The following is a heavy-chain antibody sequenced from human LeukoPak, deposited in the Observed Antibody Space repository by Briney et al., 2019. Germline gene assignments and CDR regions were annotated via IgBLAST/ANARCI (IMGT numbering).Heavy chain of an antibody. D-gene: IGHD2-15*01. CDR2: IYYTGST. CDR1: GGSISIYH. Sequence: SETLSLTCTVSGGSISIYHWSWIRQPPGKGLEWIGYIYYTGSTNYNPSLKSRVTISVDRSKNQFSLKLTSVTAADTAVYYCARVVCRGNTCYPDFDSWGQGTPVTVSS. J-gene: IGHJ4*02. V-gene: IGHV4-59*12. CDR3: ARVVCRGNTCYPDFDS.